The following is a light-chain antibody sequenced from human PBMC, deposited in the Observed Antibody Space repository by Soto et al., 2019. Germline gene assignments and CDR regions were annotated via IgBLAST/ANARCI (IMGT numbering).Light chain of an antibody. CDR3: QQYGSSPLT. J-gene: IGKJ4*01. Sequence: EIALMQSPGTLSLSPGERATLSCRASQSVSSSYLVWYQQKPGQAPRLLIYGASSRATGIPDRFSGSGSGTDFTLTISRLEPEDFAVYYCQQYGSSPLTFDGGTKVEIK. CDR1: QSVSSSY. CDR2: GAS. V-gene: IGKV3-20*01.